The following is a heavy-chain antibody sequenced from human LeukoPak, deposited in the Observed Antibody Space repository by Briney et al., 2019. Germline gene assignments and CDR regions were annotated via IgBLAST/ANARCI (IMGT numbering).Heavy chain of an antibody. D-gene: IGHD3-22*01. CDR3: ARAYDSSGYYYYYYGMDV. CDR1: GSTFSSYA. J-gene: IGHJ6*02. Sequence: GGSLRLSCAASGSTFSSYAMHWVRQAPGKGLEWVAVISYDGSNKYYADSVKGRFTISRDNSKNTLYLQMNSLRAEDTAVYYCARAYDSSGYYYYYYGMDVWGQGTTVTVSS. V-gene: IGHV3-30-3*01. CDR2: ISYDGSNK.